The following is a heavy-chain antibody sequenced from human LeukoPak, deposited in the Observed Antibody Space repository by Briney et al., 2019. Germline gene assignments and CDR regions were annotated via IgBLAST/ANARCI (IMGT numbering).Heavy chain of an antibody. Sequence: ASVKVSCKASGGTFSSYAISWVRQAPRQGLEWMGRIIPIFGTANYAQKFQGRVTITADKSTSTAYMELSSLRSEDTAVYYCASPLAGYCSSTSCADDAFDIWGQGTMVTVSS. V-gene: IGHV1-69*06. J-gene: IGHJ3*02. D-gene: IGHD2-2*01. CDR1: GGTFSSYA. CDR2: IIPIFGTA. CDR3: ASPLAGYCSSTSCADDAFDI.